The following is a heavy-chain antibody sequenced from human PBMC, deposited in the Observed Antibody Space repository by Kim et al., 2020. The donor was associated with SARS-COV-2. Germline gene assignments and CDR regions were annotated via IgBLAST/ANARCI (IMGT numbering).Heavy chain of an antibody. D-gene: IGHD2-8*02. CDR2: ISNSGGST. Sequence: GGSLRLSCAASGFTFSSYAMGWVRQAPGKGLEWVSGISNSGGSTYFADSVKGRFTISRDNSKNTLYLQMNSLRAEDTAVYYCAKQRTGGLVFDYWGQGTLVTVSS. CDR1: GFTFSSYA. V-gene: IGHV3-23*01. CDR3: AKQRTGGLVFDY. J-gene: IGHJ4*02.